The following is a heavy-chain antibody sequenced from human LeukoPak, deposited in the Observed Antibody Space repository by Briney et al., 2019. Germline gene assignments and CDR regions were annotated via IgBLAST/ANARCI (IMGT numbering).Heavy chain of an antibody. CDR1: GFTFSSYT. D-gene: IGHD6-13*01. CDR3: ARDLEIAAAGNNWFDP. CDR2: ISYDGSNK. Sequence: GGSLRLSCAASGFTFSSYTMHWVRQAPGKGLEWVAVISYDGSNKYYADSVKGRFTIPRDNSKNTLYLQMNSLRAEDTAVYYCARDLEIAAAGNNWFDPWGQGTLVTVSS. J-gene: IGHJ5*02. V-gene: IGHV3-30*04.